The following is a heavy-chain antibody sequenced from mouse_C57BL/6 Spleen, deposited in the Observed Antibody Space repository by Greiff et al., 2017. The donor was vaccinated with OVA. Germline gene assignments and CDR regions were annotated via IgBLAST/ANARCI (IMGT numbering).Heavy chain of an antibody. CDR2: IDPEDGDT. V-gene: IGHV14-2*01. CDR3: ASYGNAFGY. D-gene: IGHD1-1*01. J-gene: IGHJ2*01. Sequence: EVQLQQSGAELVKPGASVKLSCTASGFNIKDYYMHWVKQRPEQGLEWIGRIDPEDGDTKYAPKFPGKATITADTSSNTAYLQLRSLTSADTAVFYCASYGNAFGYWGQGTTLTVSS. CDR1: GFNIKDYY.